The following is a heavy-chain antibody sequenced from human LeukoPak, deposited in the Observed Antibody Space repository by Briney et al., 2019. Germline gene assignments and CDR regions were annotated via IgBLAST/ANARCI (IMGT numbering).Heavy chain of an antibody. D-gene: IGHD5-12*01. CDR1: GYSISSGYY. Sequence: SETLSLTCAVSGYSISSGYYWGWIRQPPGKGLEWIGSIYHSGSTYYNPSLKSRVTISVDTSKNQFSLKLSSVTAADTAVYYCARHPPGVSGPKPAFDYWGQGTLVTVSS. J-gene: IGHJ4*02. CDR3: ARHPPGVSGPKPAFDY. V-gene: IGHV4-38-2*01. CDR2: IYHSGST.